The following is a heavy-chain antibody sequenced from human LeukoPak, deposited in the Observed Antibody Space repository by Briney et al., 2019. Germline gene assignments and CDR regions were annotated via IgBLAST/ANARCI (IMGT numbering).Heavy chain of an antibody. CDR3: ARDRRGSGSYSGNWFDP. CDR2: ISSSSSYI. CDR1: GFTFSSYS. V-gene: IGHV3-21*01. D-gene: IGHD3-10*01. Sequence: GGSLRLSCAASGFTFSSYSMNWVRQAPGKGLEWVSSISSSSSYIYYADSVEGRFTISRDNAKNSLYLQMNSLRAEDTAVYYCARDRRGSGSYSGNWFDPWGQGTLVTVSS. J-gene: IGHJ5*02.